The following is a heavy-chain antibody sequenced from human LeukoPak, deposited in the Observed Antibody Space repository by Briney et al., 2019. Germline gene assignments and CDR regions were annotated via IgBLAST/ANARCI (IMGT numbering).Heavy chain of an antibody. CDR2: ISALIGNT. CDR3: ARDERDSCGGDCYYSDY. V-gene: IGHV1-18*01. CDR1: VDTFPNSG. J-gene: IGHJ4*02. D-gene: IGHD2-21*02. Sequence: GASVKGSSKASVDTFPNSGISWVRHAPGQGLEWMGWISALIGNTNQAQKRQGRVTTTTETSTSTAYMELRSLRSDDTAVYSCARDERDSCGGDCYYSDYWGQGTLVAVSS.